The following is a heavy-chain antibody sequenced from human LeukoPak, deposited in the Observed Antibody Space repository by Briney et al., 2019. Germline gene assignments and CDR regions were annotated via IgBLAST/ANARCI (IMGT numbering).Heavy chain of an antibody. CDR3: AKGITMISFDY. D-gene: IGHD3-22*01. Sequence: SETLSLTCTVSGGSISSYYWRWIRQPPGKGLEWIGYIYYSGSTNYNPSLKSRVTISVDTSKNQFSLKLSSVTAADTAVYYCAKGITMISFDYWGQGTLVTVSS. V-gene: IGHV4-59*01. CDR2: IYYSGST. CDR1: GGSISSYY. J-gene: IGHJ4*02.